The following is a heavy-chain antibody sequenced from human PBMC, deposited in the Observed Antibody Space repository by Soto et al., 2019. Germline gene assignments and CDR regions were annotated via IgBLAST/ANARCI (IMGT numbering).Heavy chain of an antibody. CDR1: GIIFSNYN. D-gene: IGHD5-18*01. CDR2: ISATGGSI. V-gene: IGHV3-21*01. J-gene: IGHJ4*02. CDR3: ATDWGYTYGHAFDS. Sequence: EVHLVESGGGLVKPGGSLRLSCAASGIIFSNYNINWVRQVPGTGLAWVSYISATGGSIYYADSVKGRFTISRDNAKNSMDLQMDSLRAEDTAVYYCATDWGYTYGHAFDSWGQGTLVTVSS.